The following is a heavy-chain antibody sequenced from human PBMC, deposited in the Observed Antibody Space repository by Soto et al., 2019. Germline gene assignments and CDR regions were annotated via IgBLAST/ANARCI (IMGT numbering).Heavy chain of an antibody. CDR2: IYYSGST. D-gene: IGHD3-22*01. CDR3: TSSSSGYYYPFDY. J-gene: IGHJ4*02. CDR1: GGSIRSSSYY. V-gene: IGHV4-39*01. Sequence: PSETLSLTCTVSGGSIRSSSYYWGWIRQPPGKGLEWIGTIYYSGSTYDNPSLKSRVSISVDTSKNQFSLKLTSVTAADTAMYYCTSSSSGYYYPFDYWGQGTLVTVAS.